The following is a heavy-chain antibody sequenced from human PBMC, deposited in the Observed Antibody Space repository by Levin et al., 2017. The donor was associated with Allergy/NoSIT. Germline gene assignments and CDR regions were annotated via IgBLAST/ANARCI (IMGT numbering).Heavy chain of an antibody. Sequence: EASVKVSCKASGGTFSSYAISWVRQAPGQGLEWMGGIIPIFGTANYAQKFQGRVTITADESTSTAYMELSSLRSEDTAVYYCAREGDYGSGSQFDYWGQGTLVTVSS. J-gene: IGHJ4*02. V-gene: IGHV1-69*13. CDR1: GGTFSSYA. D-gene: IGHD3-10*01. CDR2: IIPIFGTA. CDR3: AREGDYGSGSQFDY.